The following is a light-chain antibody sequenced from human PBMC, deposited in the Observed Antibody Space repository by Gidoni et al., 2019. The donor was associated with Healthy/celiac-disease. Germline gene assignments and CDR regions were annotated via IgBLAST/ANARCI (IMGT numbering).Light chain of an antibody. Sequence: EIVMPQSPATLSVSPGERATLSCRASQSVSSNLAWYQQKPGQAPRLLIYGASTRATGIPARFSGSGSGTEFTLTISSLQSEDLAVYYCQQYNNWPPEYTFXQGTKLEIK. CDR3: QQYNNWPPEYT. J-gene: IGKJ2*01. V-gene: IGKV3-15*01. CDR1: QSVSSN. CDR2: GAS.